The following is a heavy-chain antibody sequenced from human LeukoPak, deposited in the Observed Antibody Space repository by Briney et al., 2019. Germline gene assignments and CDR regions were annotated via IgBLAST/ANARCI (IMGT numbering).Heavy chain of an antibody. CDR3: AKDEWGESGY. D-gene: IGHD3-16*01. CDR1: GFTFSSYA. Sequence: GGSLRLSCAASGFTFSSYAMSWVRQAPGKGLEWVSAISGSGGSTYYADSVKGRFTISRDNSKNTLYPPMNSLRGEDTAVYYCAKDEWGESGYWGQGTLVTVSS. CDR2: ISGSGGST. J-gene: IGHJ4*02. V-gene: IGHV3-23*01.